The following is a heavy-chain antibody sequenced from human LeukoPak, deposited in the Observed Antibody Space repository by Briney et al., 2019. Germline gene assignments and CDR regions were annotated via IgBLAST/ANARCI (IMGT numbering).Heavy chain of an antibody. CDR1: GVSFRNYW. CDR2: IKHDGSEI. J-gene: IGHJ4*02. Sequence: PGGSLRLSCAASGVSFRNYWMGWVRQAPGKGLEWVANIKHDGSEIYYVDSVEGRFTISRDTAKDSLFLQMNSLRVEDTAVCYCARDRGHSGYDLYDYWGQGTLVTVSS. CDR3: ARDRGHSGYDLYDY. D-gene: IGHD5-12*01. V-gene: IGHV3-7*01.